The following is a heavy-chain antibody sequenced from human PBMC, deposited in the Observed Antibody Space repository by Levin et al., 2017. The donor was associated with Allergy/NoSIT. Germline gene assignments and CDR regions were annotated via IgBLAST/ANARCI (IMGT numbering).Heavy chain of an antibody. J-gene: IGHJ6*02. D-gene: IGHD3-16*01. CDR1: GGSIISYY. V-gene: IGHV4-4*07. CDR3: ARDLGRGGMDV. CDR2: IYTTGST. Sequence: SETLSLTCTVSGGSIISYYWSWIRQPAGKGLEWIGRIYTTGSTSYNSFLKSRVTMSVDTSMNQFSLKLSSVTAADTAVYYCARDLGRGGMDVWGRGTTVTVSS.